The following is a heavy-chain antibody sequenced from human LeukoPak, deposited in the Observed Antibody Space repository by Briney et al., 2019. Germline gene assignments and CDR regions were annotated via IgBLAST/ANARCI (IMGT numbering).Heavy chain of an antibody. CDR1: GFTFSSYA. J-gene: IGHJ4*02. Sequence: GRSLRLSCAASGFTFSSYAMHWVRQAPGKGLEWVAVISYDGSNKFYADSVKGRFTLSRDNSKNKLYLQMNSLRIEDPAVYYCGRGSVGFGELNYWGQGTLVTVSS. CDR2: ISYDGSNK. V-gene: IGHV3-30-3*01. CDR3: GRGSVGFGELNY. D-gene: IGHD3-10*01.